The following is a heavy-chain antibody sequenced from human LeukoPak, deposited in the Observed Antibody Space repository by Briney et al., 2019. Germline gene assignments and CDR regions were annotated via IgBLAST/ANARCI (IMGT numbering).Heavy chain of an antibody. CDR2: IHTSGST. Sequence: SETLSLTCIVSGSSISSANYCWSWIRQPAGKGLEWIGHIHTSGSTNYNSSLKSRVTISVDTSKNQFSLKLSSVTAADTAVYYCASSSSIAARRHHYWGQGTLVTVSS. J-gene: IGHJ4*02. CDR1: GSSISSANYC. D-gene: IGHD6-6*01. CDR3: ASSSSIAARRHHY. V-gene: IGHV4-61*09.